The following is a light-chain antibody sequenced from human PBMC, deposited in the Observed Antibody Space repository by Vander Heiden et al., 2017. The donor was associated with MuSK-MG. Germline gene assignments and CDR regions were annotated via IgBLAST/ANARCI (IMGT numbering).Light chain of an antibody. Sequence: DIVMTQSPDSLAVSLGERATINCKSSQSVLHSSNNKNYLAWYQQKQGQPPKLLIYWASTRESGVPDRFSGSGSGTDFTLTISSLQAEDVAVYYCQQYERPPLTFGHGTKVDIK. V-gene: IGKV4-1*01. CDR3: QQYERPPLT. CDR1: QSVLHSSNNKNY. CDR2: WAS. J-gene: IGKJ3*01.